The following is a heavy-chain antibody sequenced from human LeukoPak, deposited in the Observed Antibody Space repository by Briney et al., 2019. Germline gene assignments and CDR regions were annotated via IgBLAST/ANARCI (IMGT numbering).Heavy chain of an antibody. V-gene: IGHV3-21*01. Sequence: GGSLRLSCAASGFTFSSYSMNWVRQAPGKGLEWVSSISSSSSSYIYYADSVKGRFTISRDNAKNSLYLQMNSLRAEDTAVYYCARDLRYYDSRSDWGQGTLVTVSS. D-gene: IGHD3-22*01. CDR1: GFTFSSYS. CDR3: ARDLRYYDSRSD. CDR2: ISSSSSSYI. J-gene: IGHJ4*02.